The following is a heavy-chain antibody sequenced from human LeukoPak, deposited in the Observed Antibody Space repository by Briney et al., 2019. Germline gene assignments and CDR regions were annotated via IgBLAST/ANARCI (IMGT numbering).Heavy chain of an antibody. CDR3: ARPALYCSSTVCPPYMDV. CDR1: GYSFTSYW. V-gene: IGHV5-51*01. J-gene: IGHJ6*03. D-gene: IGHD2-2*01. CDR2: IYPGDSDT. Sequence: GESLKISCKGSGYSFTSYWIGWVRQMPGKGLEWMGIIYPGDSDTRYSPSFQGQVTISADKSINTAYLQWGSLKASDTATYYCARPALYCSSTVCPPYMDVWGKGTTVTVSS.